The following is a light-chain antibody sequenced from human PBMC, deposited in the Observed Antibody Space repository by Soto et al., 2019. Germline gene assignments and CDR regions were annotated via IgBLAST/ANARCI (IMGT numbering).Light chain of an antibody. Sequence: EIVLTQSPGTLSLSPGERATLSCRASQSLINGYLAWYQQKPGQAPRLLIYGASRRATDISDRFSGSGSGTDFTLTISRLEPEDFALYYCQQYGTSPITFGGGTKVDIK. CDR3: QQYGTSPIT. V-gene: IGKV3-20*01. J-gene: IGKJ4*01. CDR2: GAS. CDR1: QSLINGY.